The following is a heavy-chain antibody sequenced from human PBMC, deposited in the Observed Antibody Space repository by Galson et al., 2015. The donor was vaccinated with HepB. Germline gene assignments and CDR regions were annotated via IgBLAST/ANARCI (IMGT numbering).Heavy chain of an antibody. Sequence: SVKVSCKAAGYTFTSNGISWVRQAPGQGLEWMGGIIPLFGAINYAQNFQGRVTITADESTSTAYMELSSLRSEDTAMYYCARDEDPYDSSPHFDYWGQGTLVTVSS. CDR3: ARDEDPYDSSPHFDY. CDR2: IIPLFGAI. J-gene: IGHJ4*02. V-gene: IGHV1-69*13. CDR1: GYTFTSNG. D-gene: IGHD3-22*01.